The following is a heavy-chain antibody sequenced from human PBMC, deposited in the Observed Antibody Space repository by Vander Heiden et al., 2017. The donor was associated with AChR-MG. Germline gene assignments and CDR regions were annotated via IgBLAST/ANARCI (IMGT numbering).Heavy chain of an antibody. Sequence: VQLVESGGGLVKPGGSLRLSWAASGCTFSNAWMSWVRQAPGKGLEWVGRIKSKTDGETTDYASPVKGRFTISRDDSNNTLYLHMNRLNPEHTAGCCCTTVYHWNYHDY. CDR2: IKSKTDGETT. J-gene: IGHJ4*01. V-gene: IGHV3-15*01. D-gene: IGHD1-20*01. CDR1: GCTFSNAW. CDR3: TTVYHWNYHDY.